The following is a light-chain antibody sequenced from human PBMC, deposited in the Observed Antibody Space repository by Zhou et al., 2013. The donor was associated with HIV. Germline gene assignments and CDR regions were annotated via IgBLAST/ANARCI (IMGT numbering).Light chain of an antibody. V-gene: IGKV3-20*01. J-gene: IGKJ3*01. CDR3: QQYGSSPL. CDR2: GAS. Sequence: EIVLTQSPGTLSLSPGERATLSCRASQSVSSSYLAWYQQKPGQAPRLLIYGASNRATGIPDRFSGSGSGTDFTLTISRLEPEDFAVYYCQQYGSSPLFGPGTKVDXK. CDR1: QSVSSSY.